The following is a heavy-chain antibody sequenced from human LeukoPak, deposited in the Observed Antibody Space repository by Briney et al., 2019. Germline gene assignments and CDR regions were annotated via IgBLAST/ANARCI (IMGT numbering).Heavy chain of an antibody. J-gene: IGHJ5*02. CDR2: IYHSGST. CDR3: ARFPPSYYGSGSYFT. D-gene: IGHD3-10*01. V-gene: IGHV4-38-2*02. CDR1: GYSISSGYY. Sequence: SETLSLTCTVSGYSISSGYYWGWIRQPPGKGLEWIGSIYHSGSTYYNPSLKSRVTISVDTSKNQFSLKLSSVTAADTAVYYCARFPPSYYGSGSYFTWGQGTLVTVSS.